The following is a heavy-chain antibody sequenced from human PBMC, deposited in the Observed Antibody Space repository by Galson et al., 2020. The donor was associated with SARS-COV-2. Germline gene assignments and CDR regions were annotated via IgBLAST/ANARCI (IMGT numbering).Heavy chain of an antibody. CDR3: TIRFGGRGDMDG. CDR2: IKPRIDGEAP. Sequence: GESLKLSCAVSGFTFSTAWMILVRQAPGQGLEWVGRIKPRIDGEAPDYGAPVKGRFIISRDDSKDTLHLHMNSLRTEDTAVYCCTIRFGGRGDMDGWGKGTTVTGSS. CDR1: GFTFSTAW. D-gene: IGHD3-10*01. J-gene: IGHJ6*04. V-gene: IGHV3-15*01.